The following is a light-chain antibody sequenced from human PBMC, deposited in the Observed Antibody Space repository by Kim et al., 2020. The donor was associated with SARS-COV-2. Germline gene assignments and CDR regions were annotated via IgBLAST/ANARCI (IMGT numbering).Light chain of an antibody. CDR1: SGNIADNY. CDR3: QSYDISNVI. Sequence: GNLVTIACTPTSGNIADNYVQWYQQRPGSAPTIVIYEDSERPSGVPDRFSGSIDTSSSSASLTISGRKTEDEADYYCQSYDISNVIFGGGTQLTVL. J-gene: IGLJ2*01. CDR2: EDS. V-gene: IGLV6-57*03.